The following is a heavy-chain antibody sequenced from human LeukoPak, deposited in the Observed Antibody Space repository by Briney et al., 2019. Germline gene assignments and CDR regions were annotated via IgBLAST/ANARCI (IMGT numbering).Heavy chain of an antibody. J-gene: IGHJ3*01. Sequence: GGSLRLSCVASGFTFSSYNMNWVRQAPGKGLGWVSSTSSDSSWIYYADSMRGRFTISRDNAKNSLHLQMNSLRAEDTAVYYCARGGLHRQRRDVFDVWGQGTMVTVSS. CDR2: TSSDSSWI. CDR1: GFTFSSYN. V-gene: IGHV3-21*01. D-gene: IGHD3-16*01. CDR3: ARGGLHRQRRDVFDV.